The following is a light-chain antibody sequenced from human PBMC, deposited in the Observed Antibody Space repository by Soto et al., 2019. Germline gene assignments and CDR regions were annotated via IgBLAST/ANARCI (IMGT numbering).Light chain of an antibody. Sequence: EIVLTQSPGTLSLSPGDRATLSCRASQSVSSNYLAWYQQKPGQAPRLLIYVASIRATGIPDRFSGSGSGADFTLTISRLEPEDFAVYYCQQYGSSPRTFGQGTKVEIK. V-gene: IGKV3-20*01. CDR2: VAS. J-gene: IGKJ1*01. CDR1: QSVSSNY. CDR3: QQYGSSPRT.